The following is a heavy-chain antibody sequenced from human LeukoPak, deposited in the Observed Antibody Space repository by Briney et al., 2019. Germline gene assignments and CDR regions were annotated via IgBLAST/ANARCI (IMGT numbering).Heavy chain of an antibody. CDR2: ISAYNGNT. Sequence: ASVTVSFKASGYTFTSYGVSWVRKAPGQGLERMGWISAYNGNTNYAHKLQGRVTITTDTSTSTVYMELRSLRSDDTAVYYCAREPLEESDESPDYWGQGTMVTVSS. V-gene: IGHV1-18*01. CDR1: GYTFTSYG. CDR3: AREPLEESDESPDY. J-gene: IGHJ4*02. D-gene: IGHD1-1*01.